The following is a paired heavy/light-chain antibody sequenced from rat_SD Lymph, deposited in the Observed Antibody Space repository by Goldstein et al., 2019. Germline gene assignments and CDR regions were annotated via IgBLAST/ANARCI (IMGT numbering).Light chain of an antibody. V-gene: IGKV12S36*01. J-gene: IGKJ4*01. CDR1: EDIYNG. Sequence: DIQMTQSPASLSASLGETVTIECRASEDIYNGLAWYQQKPGKSPQLLIYNANSLHTGVPSRFSGSGSGTQYSLKINSLQSEDVASYFCQQYYDYPFTFGSGTKLEIK. CDR2: NAN. CDR3: QQYYDYPFT.
Heavy chain of an antibody. D-gene: IGHD1-9*01. V-gene: IGHV8-17*01. CDR2: ICWEDSK. Sequence: QVTLKESGPGILQPSQTLSLTCSFSGFSLSTSGICVSWIRQPSGKGLEWLATICWEDSKGYNPSLKNRLTISKDTSNNQAFLKITSVDTADTAIYYCARSPDGYNYVGWFAYWGQGTLVTVSS. CDR1: GFSLSTSGIC. CDR3: ARSPDGYNYVGWFAY. J-gene: IGHJ3*01.